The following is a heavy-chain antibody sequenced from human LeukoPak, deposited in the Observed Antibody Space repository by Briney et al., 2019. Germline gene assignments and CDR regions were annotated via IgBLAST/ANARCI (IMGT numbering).Heavy chain of an antibody. CDR2: ISYDGSNK. V-gene: IGHV3-30-3*01. J-gene: IGHJ3*02. D-gene: IGHD3-10*01. Sequence: GGSLRLSCAASGFTFSSYAMHWVRQAPGKGLEWVAVISYDGSNKYYADSVKGRFTISRDNSKNTLYLQMNSLRAEDTAVYYCARETPYYYGSVCAFDIWAKGQWSPSLQ. CDR3: ARETPYYYGSVCAFDI. CDR1: GFTFSSYA.